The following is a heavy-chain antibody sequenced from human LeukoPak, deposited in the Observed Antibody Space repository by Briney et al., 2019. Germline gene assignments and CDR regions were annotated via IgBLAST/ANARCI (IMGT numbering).Heavy chain of an antibody. CDR2: IAYDGSNE. V-gene: IGHV3-30-3*01. CDR1: VFNFSTYS. CDR3: ARDNPVGVPDAFDI. Sequence: GGSLRLSCAASVFNFSTYSMHWVRQAPGKGLEWVAIIAYDGSNEYYVDSVKGRFTVSRDNSKNTLYLQMNSLRPEDTAIYYCARDNPVGVPDAFDIWGQGTMLTVSS. D-gene: IGHD1-26*01. J-gene: IGHJ3*02.